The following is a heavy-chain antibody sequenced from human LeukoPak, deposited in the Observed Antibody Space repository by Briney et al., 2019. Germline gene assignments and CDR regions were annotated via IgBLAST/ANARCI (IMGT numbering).Heavy chain of an antibody. Sequence: GASVKVSCKASGYTFTGYYMHWVRQAPGQGLEWMGRINPNSGGTNYAQKFQGRVTMTRDTSISTAYMELSRLRSDDTAVYYCARDKERQWLVDAFDYWGQGTLVTVSS. D-gene: IGHD6-19*01. CDR3: ARDKERQWLVDAFDY. CDR2: INPNSGGT. V-gene: IGHV1-2*06. J-gene: IGHJ4*02. CDR1: GYTFTGYY.